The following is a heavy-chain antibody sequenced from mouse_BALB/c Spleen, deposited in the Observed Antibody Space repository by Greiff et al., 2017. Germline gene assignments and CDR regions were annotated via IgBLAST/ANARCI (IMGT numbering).Heavy chain of an antibody. V-gene: IGHV5-6-3*01. CDR1: GFTFSSYG. J-gene: IGHJ3*01. D-gene: IGHD4-1*01. Sequence: EVQRVESGGGLVQPGGSLKLSCAASGFTFSSYGMSWVRQTPDKRLELVATINSNGGSTYYPDSVKGRFTISRDNAKNTLYLQMSSLKSEDTAMYYCARRGTGTGFAYWGQGTLVTVSA. CDR2: INSNGGST. CDR3: ARRGTGTGFAY.